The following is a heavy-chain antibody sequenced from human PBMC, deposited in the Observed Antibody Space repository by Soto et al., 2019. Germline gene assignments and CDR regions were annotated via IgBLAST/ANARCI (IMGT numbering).Heavy chain of an antibody. CDR1: GFTFGDYA. Sequence: GGSLRLSCTASGFTFGDYAMSWFRQAPGKGLEWVGFIRSKAYGGTTEYAASVKGRFTISRDDSKSIAYLQMNSLKTEDTAVYYSGWQPGPSNSPFDYWGQGTLDTVSS. CDR3: GWQPGPSNSPFDY. J-gene: IGHJ4*02. CDR2: IRSKAYGGTT. V-gene: IGHV3-49*03. D-gene: IGHD2-15*01.